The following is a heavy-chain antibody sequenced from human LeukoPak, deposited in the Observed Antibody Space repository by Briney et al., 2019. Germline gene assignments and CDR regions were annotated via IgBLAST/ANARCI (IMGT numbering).Heavy chain of an antibody. CDR3: ASSSGGSYLGGCFAP. J-gene: IGHJ5*02. CDR1: GYTFTSYG. Sequence: ASVKVSCKASGYTFTSYGISWVRQAPGQGPEWMGWISGDDGNTHYAQKFQGRVTMTTDTSTYTAYMELRSLRSDDTAFYYCASSSGGSYLGGCFAPWGQGPLVTVSS. D-gene: IGHD3-16*01. CDR2: ISGDDGNT. V-gene: IGHV1-18*01.